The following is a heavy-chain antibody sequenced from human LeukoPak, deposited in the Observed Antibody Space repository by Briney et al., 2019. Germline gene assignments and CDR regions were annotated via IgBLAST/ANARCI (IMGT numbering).Heavy chain of an antibody. D-gene: IGHD6-19*01. V-gene: IGHV3-30*18. CDR3: GKDRDSSGWYGFDY. CDR2: ISYGGSNK. CDR1: GFTFNSYA. Sequence: PGRSLRLSCAASGFTFNSYAMHWVRQAPGKGLEWVALISYGGSNKYYADSVKGRFTIYRDNSKNTLYLQMNSLRAEDTAVYYCGKDRDSSGWYGFDYWGQGTLVTVSS. J-gene: IGHJ4*02.